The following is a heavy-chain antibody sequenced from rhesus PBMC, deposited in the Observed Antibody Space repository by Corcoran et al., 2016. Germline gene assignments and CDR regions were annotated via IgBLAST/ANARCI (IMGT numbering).Heavy chain of an antibody. J-gene: IGHJ5-1*01. CDR1: GGSISSNN. V-gene: IGHV4S11*01. CDR2: IYGVGSNT. CDR3: AKGGGLYDV. D-gene: IGHD3-3*01. Sequence: QVQLQESGPGLVKPLETLSLTCVVSGGSISSNNWSWIRQPPGKGLEWIGYIYGVGSNTNYNPSLKSRVTISVDTSRNQFSLKLTSVTAADTAVYYCAKGGGLYDVWGAGVLITVSS.